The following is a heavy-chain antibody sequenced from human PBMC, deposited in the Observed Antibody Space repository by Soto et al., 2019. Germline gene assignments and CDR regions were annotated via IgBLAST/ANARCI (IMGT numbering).Heavy chain of an antibody. CDR2: IRGFSPYT. CDR3: ARDRGYDAHDYYDNAMDV. J-gene: IGHJ6*02. CDR1: GFTLRTYT. V-gene: IGHV3-21*01. Sequence: EVQLVESGGGLVKPGGSLRLSCISSGFTLRTYTMHWVRQAPGKGLEWVSGIRGFSPYTFYAESVKGRFTISRDNAKNSLYLQMNSLRAEDTAVYYCARDRGYDAHDYYDNAMDVWGQGTTVTVSS. D-gene: IGHD3-3*01.